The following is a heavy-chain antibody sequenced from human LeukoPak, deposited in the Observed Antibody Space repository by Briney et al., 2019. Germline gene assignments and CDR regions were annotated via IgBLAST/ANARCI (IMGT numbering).Heavy chain of an antibody. CDR3: ARFYDSSGHYIDY. CDR1: GYSISSAYY. Sequence: SETLSLTCTVSGYSISSAYYWGWIRQPPGKELEWIGNIYHSGSTYYNPSLKSRLIISVDTSKNQFSLKLSSVTAADTAVYYCARFYDSSGHYIDYWGQGTLVTVSS. J-gene: IGHJ4*02. D-gene: IGHD3-22*01. V-gene: IGHV4-38-2*02. CDR2: IYHSGST.